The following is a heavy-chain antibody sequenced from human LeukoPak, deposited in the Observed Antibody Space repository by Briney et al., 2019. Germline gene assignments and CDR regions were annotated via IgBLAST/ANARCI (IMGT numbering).Heavy chain of an antibody. CDR1: GFTFSSYA. J-gene: IGHJ4*02. V-gene: IGHV3-23*01. CDR2: ISGSGGST. D-gene: IGHD3-9*01. Sequence: GGSLRLSCAASGFTFSSYAMSWVRQAPGKGLEWVSAISGSGGSTYYADSVKGRFTISRDNSKNTLYLQMNSLGAEDTAVYYCAKGNYDILTGYYDYWGQGTLVTVSS. CDR3: AKGNYDILTGYYDY.